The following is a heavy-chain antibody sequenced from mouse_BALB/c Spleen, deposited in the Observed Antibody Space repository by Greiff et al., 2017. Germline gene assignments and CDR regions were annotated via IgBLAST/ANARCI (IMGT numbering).Heavy chain of an antibody. J-gene: IGHJ3*01. CDR3: ARAGYGNYYAY. V-gene: IGHV1-80*01. CDR2: IYPGDGDT. Sequence: VQLQQSGAELVRPGSSVKISCKASGYAFSSYWMNWVKQRPGQGLEWIGQIYPGDGDTNYNGKFKGKATLTADKSSSTAYMQLSSLTSEDSAVYFCARAGYGNYYAYWGQGTLVTVSA. D-gene: IGHD2-1*01. CDR1: GYAFSSYW.